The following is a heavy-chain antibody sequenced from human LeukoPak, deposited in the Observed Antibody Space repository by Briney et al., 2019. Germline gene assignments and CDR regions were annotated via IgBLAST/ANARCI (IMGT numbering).Heavy chain of an antibody. J-gene: IGHJ4*02. CDR2: IDWDDDK. Sequence: SGPTLVNPTQTLTLTCTFSGFSLSTSGMCVSWIRQPPRKALEWLARIDWDDDKHYSTSLKTRLTISKDTSKNQVVLTMTNMDPVDTATYYCARMWYSSSTFDYWGQGTLVTVSS. V-gene: IGHV2-70*11. CDR1: GFSLSTSGMC. CDR3: ARMWYSSSTFDY. D-gene: IGHD6-6*01.